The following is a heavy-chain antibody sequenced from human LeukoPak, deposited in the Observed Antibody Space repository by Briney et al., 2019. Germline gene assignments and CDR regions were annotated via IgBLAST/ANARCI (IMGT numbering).Heavy chain of an antibody. J-gene: IGHJ4*02. CDR1: GFTFSSYG. Sequence: PGGSRRLSCAASGFTFSSYGMHWVRQAPGKGLEWVAVISYDGSNKYYADSVKGRFTISRDNSKNTLYLQMNSLRAEDTAVYYCAKGDYSNFPDYWGQGTLVTVSS. CDR2: ISYDGSNK. D-gene: IGHD4-11*01. CDR3: AKGDYSNFPDY. V-gene: IGHV3-30*18.